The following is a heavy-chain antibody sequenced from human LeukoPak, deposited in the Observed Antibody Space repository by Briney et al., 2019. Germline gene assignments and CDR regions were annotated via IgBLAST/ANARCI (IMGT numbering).Heavy chain of an antibody. CDR2: INPNSGGT. CDR1: GYTFTGYY. D-gene: IGHD6-13*01. J-gene: IGHJ4*02. V-gene: IGHV1-2*02. CDR3: ASRGEGSSWTFDY. Sequence: AASVKVSCKASGYTFTGYYMHWVRQAPGQGLEWMGWINPNSGGTNYAQKFQGRVTMTRDTSISTAYMELSRLRSDDTAVYYCASRGEGSSWTFDYWGQGTLVTVSS.